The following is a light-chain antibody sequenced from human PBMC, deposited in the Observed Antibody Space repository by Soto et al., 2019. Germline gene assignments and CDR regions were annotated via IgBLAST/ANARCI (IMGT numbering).Light chain of an antibody. Sequence: AIQVTQSPSSLSAAVGDRVTITCRASQGIRNDLGWYQQKPGKATKLMIYAAYSLQSGVKSRFSGSGSGTDFTLTIRSMQPEDFATYYCMQDYNYQWTFGNGPTGAIK. CDR2: AAY. CDR3: MQDYNYQWT. J-gene: IGKJ1*01. V-gene: IGKV1-6*01. CDR1: QGIRND.